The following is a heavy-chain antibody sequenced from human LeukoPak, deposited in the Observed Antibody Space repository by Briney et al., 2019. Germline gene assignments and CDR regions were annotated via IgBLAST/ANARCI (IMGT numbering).Heavy chain of an antibody. Sequence: SETLSLTCTVSGGSISSYYWSWIRQPPGKGLEWIGYIYYSGSTNYNPSLKSRVTISVDMSKNQFSLKLSSVTAADTAVYYCARFMTTAHYFDYWGQGALVTVSS. J-gene: IGHJ4*02. CDR2: IYYSGST. V-gene: IGHV4-59*08. CDR3: ARFMTTAHYFDY. CDR1: GGSISSYY. D-gene: IGHD4-17*01.